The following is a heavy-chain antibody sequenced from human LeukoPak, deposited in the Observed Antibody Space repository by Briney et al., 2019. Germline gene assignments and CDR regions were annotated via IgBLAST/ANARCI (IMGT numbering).Heavy chain of an antibody. CDR2: IYYSGNT. V-gene: IGHV4-39*07. CDR3: ARGGSSSYPCDAFDI. J-gene: IGHJ3*02. Sequence: PSETLSLTCTVSGGSISSSNYYWGWIRQPPGKGLEWIGSIYYSGNTYDNPSLKSRVTMSVDTSKNQISLKLNSVTAADTAVYYCARGGSSSYPCDAFDIWGRGTMVTVSS. D-gene: IGHD6-6*01. CDR1: GGSISSSNYY.